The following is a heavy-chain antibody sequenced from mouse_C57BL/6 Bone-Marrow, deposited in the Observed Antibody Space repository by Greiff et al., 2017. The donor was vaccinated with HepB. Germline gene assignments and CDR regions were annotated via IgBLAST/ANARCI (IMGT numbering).Heavy chain of an antibody. CDR1: GYTFTNYW. J-gene: IGHJ2*01. Sequence: QVTLKESGAELVRPGTSVKMSCKASGYTFTNYWIGWAKQRPGHGLEWIGDIYPGGGYTNYNEKFKGKATLTADKSSSTAYMQFSSLTSEDSAIYYCARCGDYGSSYFDYWGQGTTLTVSS. CDR2: IYPGGGYT. CDR3: ARCGDYGSSYFDY. V-gene: IGHV1-63*01. D-gene: IGHD1-1*01.